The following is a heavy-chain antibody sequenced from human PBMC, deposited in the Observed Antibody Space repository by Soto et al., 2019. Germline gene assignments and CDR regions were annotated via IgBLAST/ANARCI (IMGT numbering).Heavy chain of an antibody. J-gene: IGHJ5*02. Sequence: SETLSLTCSVSGGSIIYNSYYWVCIRQRPGKGLELVGGIFYTGTTYYSPSLKDRVTISVDTSKNSFSLNLTSVTAAGTAVYFCARLVVVAPVANAWGQGTLVTVSS. D-gene: IGHD2-2*01. CDR1: GGSIIYNSYY. CDR2: IFYTGTT. CDR3: ARLVVVAPVANA. V-gene: IGHV4-39*02.